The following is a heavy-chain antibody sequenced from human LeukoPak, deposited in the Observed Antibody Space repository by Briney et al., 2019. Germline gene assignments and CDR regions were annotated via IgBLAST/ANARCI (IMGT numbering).Heavy chain of an antibody. CDR2: MYYSGTT. Sequence: SETLSLTCTVSGASISGFYWTWIRQPPGKGLEYIGYMYYSGTTNYNPSLMSRITLSLDTSKNHFSLKLTSVTAADTAVYYCARVYSDLVRLDPWGQGTLVTVSS. J-gene: IGHJ5*02. V-gene: IGHV4-59*01. D-gene: IGHD2-21*01. CDR1: GASISGFY. CDR3: ARVYSDLVRLDP.